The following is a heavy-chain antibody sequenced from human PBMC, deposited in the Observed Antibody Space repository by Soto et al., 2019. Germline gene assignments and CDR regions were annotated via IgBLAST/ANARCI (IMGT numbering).Heavy chain of an antibody. V-gene: IGHV4-34*01. Sequence: PSETLSLTCAVYGGSFSDYYWSWIRQPPGKGLEWIGEINHSGSTNYNPSLKSRVTISVDTSTNQFSLKLRPVTAADTAVYYCAGYPTKGRRVYCRDGTYHRWFAPWGQGSLVTVSS. D-gene: IGHD2-15*01. CDR1: GGSFSDYY. CDR2: INHSGST. CDR3: AGYPTKGRRVYCRDGTYHRWFAP. J-gene: IGHJ5*02.